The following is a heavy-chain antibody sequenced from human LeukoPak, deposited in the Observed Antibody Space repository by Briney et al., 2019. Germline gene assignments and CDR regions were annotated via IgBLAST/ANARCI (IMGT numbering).Heavy chain of an antibody. V-gene: IGHV3-30-3*01. CDR3: ARDKATRECYFDY. Sequence: PGGSLRLSCVASGFTFSSYAMHWVRQAPGKGLEWVAVISYDGSNKYYADSVKGRFTISRDNSKNTLYLQMNSLRAEDTAVYYCARDKATRECYFDYWGQGTLVTVSS. CDR2: ISYDGSNK. J-gene: IGHJ4*02. CDR1: GFTFSSYA. D-gene: IGHD3-3*01.